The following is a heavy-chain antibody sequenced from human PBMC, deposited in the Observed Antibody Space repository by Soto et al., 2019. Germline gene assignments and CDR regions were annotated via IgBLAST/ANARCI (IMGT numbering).Heavy chain of an antibody. CDR1: GFTFTNYA. V-gene: IGHV1-3*01. J-gene: IGHJ4*02. CDR2: INAGNGHT. D-gene: IGHD3-10*01. CDR3: ARGIWTMTRGSYYFDN. Sequence: QIQLVQSGTEVKKPGASVKVSCVTSGFTFTNYAIQWVRQAPGQRPEWMGWINAGNGHTRYSQNFQGRVTITRDTPASTVYMELSSLMSEDAAVYYCARGIWTMTRGSYYFDNWGQGTLVTVSS.